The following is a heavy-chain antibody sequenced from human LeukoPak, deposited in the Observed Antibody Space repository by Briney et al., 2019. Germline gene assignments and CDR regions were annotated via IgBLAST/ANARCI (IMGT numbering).Heavy chain of an antibody. CDR2: INHSGST. D-gene: IGHD4-17*01. CDR3: ARAPVXSPFYY. V-gene: IGHV4-34*01. Sequence: PSETLSLTCAVYGGSFSGYYWSWIRQPPGKGLEWIGEINHSGSTNYNPSLKSRVTISVDKSKNQFSLKLSSVTAADTAVYYCARAPVXSPFYYWGXGTLVTVS. CDR1: GGSFSGYY. J-gene: IGHJ4*01.